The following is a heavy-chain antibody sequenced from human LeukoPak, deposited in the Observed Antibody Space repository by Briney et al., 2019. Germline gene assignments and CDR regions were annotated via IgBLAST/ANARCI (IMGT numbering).Heavy chain of an antibody. V-gene: IGHV3-21*01. J-gene: IGHJ4*02. CDR1: GFTFSSYS. CDR2: ISSSSSYI. D-gene: IGHD3-9*01. Sequence: GGSLRLSCAASGFTFSSYSMNWVRQAPGKGLEWVSSISSSSSYIYYADSVKGRFTISRDNANNSLYLQMNSLRAEDTAVYYCARLHILTGYYSFDYWGQGTLVTVSS. CDR3: ARLHILTGYYSFDY.